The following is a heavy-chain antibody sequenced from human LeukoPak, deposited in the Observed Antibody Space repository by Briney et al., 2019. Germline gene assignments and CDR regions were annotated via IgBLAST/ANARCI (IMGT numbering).Heavy chain of an antibody. J-gene: IGHJ4*02. V-gene: IGHV3-30*03. D-gene: IGHD7-27*01. CDR2: ISHDGTNE. Sequence: GGSLRLSCAASGFSFSSYGMHWVRQAPGKGLEWVAVISHDGTNEYYADSVKSRFTMSRDNSKNTLYLQLNSLRTEDTAVYYCARDAGTWGYGYNFDYWGQGTLVSVSS. CDR1: GFSFSSYG. CDR3: ARDAGTWGYGYNFDY.